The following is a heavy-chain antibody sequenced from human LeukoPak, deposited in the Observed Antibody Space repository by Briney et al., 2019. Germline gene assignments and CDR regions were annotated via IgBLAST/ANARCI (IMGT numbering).Heavy chain of an antibody. CDR2: INHSGST. CDR3: ARKYSSSWSEDY. Sequence: SETLSPTCAVYGGSFSGYYWSWIRQPPGKGLEWIGEINHSGSTNYNPSLRSRVTISVDTSKNQLSLKLSSVTAADTAVYYCARKYSSSWSEDYWGQGTLVTVSS. D-gene: IGHD6-13*01. V-gene: IGHV4-34*01. J-gene: IGHJ4*02. CDR1: GGSFSGYY.